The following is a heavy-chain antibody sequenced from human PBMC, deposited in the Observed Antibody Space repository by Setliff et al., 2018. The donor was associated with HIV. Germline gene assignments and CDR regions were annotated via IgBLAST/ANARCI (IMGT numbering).Heavy chain of an antibody. D-gene: IGHD2-21*02. CDR3: AREGDGIDF. CDR2: VHYTGNT. CDR1: GGSITSSTYY. J-gene: IGHJ4*02. V-gene: IGHV4-39*02. Sequence: KPSETLSLTCTVSGGSITSSTYYWGWIRQPPGKGLEWIGTVHYTGNTYHNPSLKSRVTISVEVSKNQISLKLTAVTAADSAVYYCAREGDGIDFWGQGTLVTVS.